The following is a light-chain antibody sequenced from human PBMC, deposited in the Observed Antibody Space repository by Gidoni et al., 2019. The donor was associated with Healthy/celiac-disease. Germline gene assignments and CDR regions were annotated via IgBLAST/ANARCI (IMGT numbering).Light chain of an antibody. CDR2: DAS. CDR1: QSVSSY. Sequence: PATLSLSPGERATLSCRASQSVSSYLAWYQQKPGQAPRLLIYDASNRATGIPARFSGSGSGTDFTLTISSLEPEDFAVYYCQQRSNWPPTFGQGTKVEIK. V-gene: IGKV3-11*01. J-gene: IGKJ1*01. CDR3: QQRSNWPPT.